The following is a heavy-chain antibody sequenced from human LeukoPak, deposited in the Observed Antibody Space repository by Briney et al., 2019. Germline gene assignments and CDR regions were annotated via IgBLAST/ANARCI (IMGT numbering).Heavy chain of an antibody. Sequence: SETLSLTCAVYGGSFSGYYWSWIRQPPGKGLEWIGEINHSGSTNYNPSLKSRVTISVDTSKNQFSLKLSSVTAADTAVYYCARGDYSDYKRLDYWGQGTLVTVSS. CDR2: INHSGST. D-gene: IGHD4-11*01. CDR1: GGSFSGYY. CDR3: ARGDYSDYKRLDY. V-gene: IGHV4-34*01. J-gene: IGHJ4*02.